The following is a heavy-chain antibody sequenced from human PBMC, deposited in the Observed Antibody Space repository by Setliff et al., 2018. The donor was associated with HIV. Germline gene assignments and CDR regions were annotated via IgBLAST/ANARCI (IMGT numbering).Heavy chain of an antibody. V-gene: IGHV4-38-2*02. CDR2: IDASANT. J-gene: IGHJ5*02. CDR1: GSSISSNYY. D-gene: IGHD6-13*01. CDR3: ARIVSGWSVGWFGP. Sequence: SETLSLTCTVSGSSISSNYYWAWIRQAPGKGLEWIGCIDASANTYYIPSLKSRATISIDTSKNPLSLNLSSVTAADTAVYYCARIVSGWSVGWFGPWGQGTLVTVS.